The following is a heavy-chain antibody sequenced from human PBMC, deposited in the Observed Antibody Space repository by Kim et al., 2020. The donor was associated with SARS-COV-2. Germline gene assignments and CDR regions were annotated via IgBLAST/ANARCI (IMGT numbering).Heavy chain of an antibody. V-gene: IGHV4-39*07. D-gene: IGHD6-13*01. J-gene: IGHJ5*02. Sequence: SETLSLTCTVSGGSISSSSYYWGWIRQPPGKGLEWIGSIYYSGSTYYNPSLKSRVTISVDTSKNQFSLKLSSVTAADTAVYYCARDRRHGAAAGKVSQWNWFDPWGQGTLVTVSS. CDR3: ARDRRHGAAAGKVSQWNWFDP. CDR2: IYYSGST. CDR1: GGSISSSSYY.